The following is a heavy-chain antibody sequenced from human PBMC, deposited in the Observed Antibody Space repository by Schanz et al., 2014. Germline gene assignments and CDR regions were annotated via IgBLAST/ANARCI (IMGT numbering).Heavy chain of an antibody. D-gene: IGHD3-9*01. CDR1: GYIFINSG. V-gene: IGHV1-18*01. CDR3: ARDAADFYDILTEEDY. J-gene: IGHJ4*02. Sequence: QVQLVQSGAEVKKPGASVKVSCKASGYIFINSGISWVRQAPGQGLEWMGWISAYNGNTKYPQKVQGRVTMTADTSTNTAYMELRSLRSDDTAVYYCARDAADFYDILTEEDYWGQGTLVTVSS. CDR2: ISAYNGNT.